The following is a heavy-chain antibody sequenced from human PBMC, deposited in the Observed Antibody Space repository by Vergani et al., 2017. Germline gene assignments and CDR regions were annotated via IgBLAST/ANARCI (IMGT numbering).Heavy chain of an antibody. V-gene: IGHV4-61*02. Sequence: QVQLQESGPGLVKPAQTLSLTCTVSGASINNDFYYWHWIRQPAGKGLEWIGRIYVSGITDYNSSLQSRVSMSVDTSKNQFSLTLTSVTAADTAVYYCARDNKQLSPRDFDLWGQGTMVTVSS. D-gene: IGHD1-1*01. J-gene: IGHJ3*01. CDR2: IYVSGIT. CDR1: GASINNDFYY. CDR3: ARDNKQLSPRDFDL.